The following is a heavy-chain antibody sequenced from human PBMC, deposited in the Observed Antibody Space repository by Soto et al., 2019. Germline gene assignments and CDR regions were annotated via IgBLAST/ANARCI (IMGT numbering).Heavy chain of an antibody. CDR1: GFTFSTTG. J-gene: IGHJ5*02. Sequence: QVHLVESGGGVVQPGRSLRLSCAASGFTFSTTGMHWVRQAPGKGLEWVAMISHDGGVKHYTDSVKGRFTISRDTSNATEYLQMKSLRPEDTAMYHCAKELYGAGWYNCFDPWGQGTLVTVSS. D-gene: IGHD6-19*01. CDR3: AKELYGAGWYNCFDP. V-gene: IGHV3-30*18. CDR2: ISHDGGVK.